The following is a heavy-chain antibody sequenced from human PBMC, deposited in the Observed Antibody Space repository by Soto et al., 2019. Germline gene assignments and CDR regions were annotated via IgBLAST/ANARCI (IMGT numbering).Heavy chain of an antibody. J-gene: IGHJ3*02. CDR2: IKQDGSEK. V-gene: IGHV3-7*01. D-gene: IGHD6-13*01. Sequence: QPGGSLRLSCAASGFTFSSYWMSWVRQAPGKGLEWVANIKQDGSEKYYVDSVKGRFTISRDNAKNSLYLQMSSLRAEDTAVYYCARDQGISSAGHDDFDISGQGTMVTVSS. CDR1: GFTFSSYW. CDR3: ARDQGISSAGHDDFDI.